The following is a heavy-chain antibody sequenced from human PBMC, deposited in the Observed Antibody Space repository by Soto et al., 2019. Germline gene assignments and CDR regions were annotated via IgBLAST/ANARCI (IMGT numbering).Heavy chain of an antibody. V-gene: IGHV3-23*01. Sequence: PGGSLRLSCAASGFTFRNYSMSWVRQAPGKGLEWVSVISGSGGGTYYADSVKGRFTISRDNSKNTLYLQMSSLRAGDTAVYYCTKSTVVVTPDHFDYWGQGTLVTVSS. J-gene: IGHJ4*02. CDR1: GFTFRNYS. CDR3: TKSTVVVTPDHFDY. CDR2: ISGSGGGT. D-gene: IGHD2-21*02.